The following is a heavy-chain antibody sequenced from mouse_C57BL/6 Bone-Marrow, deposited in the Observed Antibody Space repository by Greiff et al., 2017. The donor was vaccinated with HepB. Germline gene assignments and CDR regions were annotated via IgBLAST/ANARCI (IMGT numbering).Heavy chain of an antibody. V-gene: IGHV1-64*01. D-gene: IGHD1-1*01. J-gene: IGHJ2*01. CDR1: GYTFTSYW. CDR2: IHPNSGST. Sequence: VQLQQPGAALVKPGASVKLSCKASGYTFTSYWMHWVKQRPGQGLEWIGMIHPNSGSTNYNEKFKSKATLTVDKSSSTAYMQLSSLTSEDSAVYYCARRATVVAHFDYWGQGTTLTVSS. CDR3: ARRATVVAHFDY.